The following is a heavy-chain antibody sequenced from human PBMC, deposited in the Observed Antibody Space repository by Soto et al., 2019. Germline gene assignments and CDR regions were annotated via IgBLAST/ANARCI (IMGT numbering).Heavy chain of an antibody. V-gene: IGHV4-31*03. Sequence: SETLSLTCTVSGGSISSGGYYWSWIRQHPGKGLEWIGYIYYSGSTYYNPSLKSRVTISVDTSKNQFSLKLSSVTAADMAVYYCAIHGPDYYAFDILGHGTMITVSS. CDR1: GGSISSGGYY. CDR2: IYYSGST. J-gene: IGHJ3*02. CDR3: AIHGPDYYAFDI. D-gene: IGHD4-17*01.